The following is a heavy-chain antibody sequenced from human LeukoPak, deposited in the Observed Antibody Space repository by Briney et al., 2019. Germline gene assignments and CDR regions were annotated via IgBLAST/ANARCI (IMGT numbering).Heavy chain of an antibody. J-gene: IGHJ4*02. CDR3: AKDRLSGIAVAGSSGFDY. D-gene: IGHD6-19*01. Sequence: GGSLRLSCAASGFTFSSYWMNWVRQAPGKGLEWVAVIWYDGSNKYYADSVKGRFTISRDDSKNTLYLQMNSLRAEDTAVYYCAKDRLSGIAVAGSSGFDYWGQGTLVTVSS. V-gene: IGHV3-33*06. CDR2: IWYDGSNK. CDR1: GFTFSSYW.